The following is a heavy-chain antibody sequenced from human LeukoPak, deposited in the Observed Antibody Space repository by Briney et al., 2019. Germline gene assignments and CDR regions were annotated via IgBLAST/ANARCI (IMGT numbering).Heavy chain of an antibody. CDR2: IYYSGST. D-gene: IGHD3-10*01. J-gene: IGHJ4*02. V-gene: IGHV4-39*01. Sequence: SETLSLTCTVSGGSISSSSYYWGWIRQPPGKGLEWIGSIYYSGSTYYNPSLKSRVTISVDTSKNQFSLKLSSVTAADTAVYYCARLYLVLWFGESSDYWGQGTLVTVST. CDR1: GGSISSSSYY. CDR3: ARLYLVLWFGESSDY.